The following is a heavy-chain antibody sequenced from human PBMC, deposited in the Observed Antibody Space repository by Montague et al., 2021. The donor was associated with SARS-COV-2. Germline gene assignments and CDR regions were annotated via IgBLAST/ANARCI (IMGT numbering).Heavy chain of an antibody. CDR1: GFTFSSYA. V-gene: IGHV3-30-3*01. J-gene: IGHJ4*02. CDR2: ISYDGSNK. D-gene: IGHD3-22*01. Sequence: SLRLSCAASGFTFSSYAMHWVRQAPGKGLEWVAVISYDGSNKYYADSVKGRFTTSRDNSKNTLYLQMNSLRAEDTAVYYCARDEPVVITTPFDYWGQGTLVTVSS. CDR3: ARDEPVVITTPFDY.